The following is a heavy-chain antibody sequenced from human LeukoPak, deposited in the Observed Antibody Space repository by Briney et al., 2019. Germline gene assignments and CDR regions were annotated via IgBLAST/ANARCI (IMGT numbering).Heavy chain of an antibody. D-gene: IGHD3-22*01. CDR1: GGSISSYY. CDR2: IYYSGST. J-gene: IGHJ4*02. V-gene: IGHV4-59*12. CDR3: ARTPVYYYDSSGDYFDY. Sequence: PSETLSLTCTVSGGSISSYYWSWIRQPPGKGLEWIGYIYYSGSTNYNPSLKSRVTISVDTSKNQFSLKLSSVTAADTAVYYCARTPVYYYDSSGDYFDYWGQGTLVTVSS.